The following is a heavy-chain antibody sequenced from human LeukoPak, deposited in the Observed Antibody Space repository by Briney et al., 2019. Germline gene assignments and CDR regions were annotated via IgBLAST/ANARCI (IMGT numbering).Heavy chain of an antibody. CDR1: GGSFSGYY. J-gene: IGHJ6*03. CDR2: INHSGST. V-gene: IGHV4-34*01. CDR3: ERGYYYMDV. Sequence: SETLSLTCAVYGGSFSGYYWSWIRQPPGKGLEWIGEINHSGSTNYNPSLKRRVTISVDTSKNQSSLKLSSVTAADTAVYYCERGYYYMDVWGKGTTVTVSS.